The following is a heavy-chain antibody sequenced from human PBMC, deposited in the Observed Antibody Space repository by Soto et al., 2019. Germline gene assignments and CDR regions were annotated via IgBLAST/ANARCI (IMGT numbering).Heavy chain of an antibody. Sequence: PGGSMRRACAASGFTFRSYAMSWVGQAPWKGLKWVSAISGSGGSTYYADSVKGRFTISRDNSKNTLYLQMNSLRAEDTAVYYCAKHDSPASIAVARFDYWGQGTLVTVSS. CDR2: ISGSGGST. CDR3: AKHDSPASIAVARFDY. J-gene: IGHJ4*02. V-gene: IGHV3-23*01. CDR1: GFTFRSYA. D-gene: IGHD6-19*01.